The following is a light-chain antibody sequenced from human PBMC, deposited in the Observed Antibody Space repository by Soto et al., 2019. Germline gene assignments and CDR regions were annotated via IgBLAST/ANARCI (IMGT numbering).Light chain of an antibody. CDR1: GGDVGGYNY. V-gene: IGLV2-8*01. J-gene: IGLJ1*01. CDR2: DVN. Sequence: QSVLTQRPSASGSPGQSVTISCTGTGGDVGGYNYVSWYQQHPGKVPRLIIYDVNKRPSGVPDRFSGSKSDNTASLTVSGLQAEDEADYYCSSYAGFNNYVFGTGTKVTVL. CDR3: SSYAGFNNYV.